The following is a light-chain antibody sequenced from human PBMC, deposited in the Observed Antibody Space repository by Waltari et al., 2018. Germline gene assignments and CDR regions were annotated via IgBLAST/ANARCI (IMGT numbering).Light chain of an antibody. Sequence: EIMMTQSPATLSVSPGERATLSCRASQSVSSNLAWYQQKPGQAPRLPIYGAATRATGVAAGFSGSGSVTEFTLTISSLQSEDLAVYYCQQYNNWPPKTFGQGTKVEIK. CDR1: QSVSSN. J-gene: IGKJ1*01. CDR3: QQYNNWPPKT. V-gene: IGKV3-15*01. CDR2: GAA.